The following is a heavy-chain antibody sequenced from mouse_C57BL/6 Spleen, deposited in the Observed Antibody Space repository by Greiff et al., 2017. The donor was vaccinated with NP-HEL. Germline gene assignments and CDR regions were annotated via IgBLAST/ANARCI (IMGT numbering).Heavy chain of an antibody. CDR3: ARGHGAMDY. CDR1: GYTFTDYY. J-gene: IGHJ4*01. D-gene: IGHD3-1*01. V-gene: IGHV1-76*01. Sequence: VKLMESGAELVRPGASVKLSCKASGYTFTDYYINWVKQRPGQGLEWIARIYPGSGNTYYNEKFKGKATLTAEKSSSTAYMQLSSLTSEDSAVYFCARGHGAMDYWGQGTSVTVSS. CDR2: IYPGSGNT.